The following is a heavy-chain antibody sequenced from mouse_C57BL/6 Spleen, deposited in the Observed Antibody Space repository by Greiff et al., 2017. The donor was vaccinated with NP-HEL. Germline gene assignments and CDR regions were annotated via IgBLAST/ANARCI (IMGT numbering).Heavy chain of an antibody. CDR2: INYDGSST. CDR1: GFTFSDYY. D-gene: IGHD1-1*01. CDR3: ARGTYYYGSSYHFDY. Sequence: EVQLVESEGGLVQPGSSMKLSCTASGFTFSDYYMAWVRQVPDKGLEWVANINYDGSSTYYLDSLKSRFIISRDNAKNILYLQMSSLKSEDTATYYCARGTYYYGSSYHFDYWGQGTTLTVSS. V-gene: IGHV5-16*01. J-gene: IGHJ2*01.